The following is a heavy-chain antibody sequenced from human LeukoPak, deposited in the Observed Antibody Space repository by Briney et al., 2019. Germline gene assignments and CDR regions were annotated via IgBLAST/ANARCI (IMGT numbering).Heavy chain of an antibody. CDR1: GFNFDDFG. CDR3: ARTPTYFYYMDV. Sequence: GGSLRLSCAASGFNFDDFGVSWVRQAPGKGLGWVSTINWNGGSTGYADSVKGRFTISRDNAKNSLYLQMNSLRAEDTALYYCARTPTYFYYMDVWGKGTTVTVSS. J-gene: IGHJ6*03. CDR2: INWNGGST. V-gene: IGHV3-20*04.